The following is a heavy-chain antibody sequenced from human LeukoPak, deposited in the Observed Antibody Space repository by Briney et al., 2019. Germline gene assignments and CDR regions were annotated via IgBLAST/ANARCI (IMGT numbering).Heavy chain of an antibody. J-gene: IGHJ5*02. CDR3: ARASNWGDNWFDP. V-gene: IGHV4-30-2*01. D-gene: IGHD7-27*01. Sequence: PSETLSLTCTVSGGSISSGGYYWSWIRQPPGKGLEWIGYIYHSGSTYYNPSLKSRVTISVDRSKNRFSLKLSSVTAADTAVYYCARASNWGDNWFDPWGQGTLVTVSS. CDR2: IYHSGST. CDR1: GGSISSGGYY.